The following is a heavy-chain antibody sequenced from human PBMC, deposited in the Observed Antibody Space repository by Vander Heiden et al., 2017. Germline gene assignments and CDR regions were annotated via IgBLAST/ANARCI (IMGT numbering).Heavy chain of an antibody. J-gene: IGHJ6*02. V-gene: IGHV3-21*01. CDR1: GFTFSSYG. CDR2: ISSSSSYI. Sequence: EVQLVESGGGLVKPGGSLRLSCSASGFTFSSYGMNWVRQAPGKGLEWVSSISSSSSYIYYADSVKGRFTISRDNAKNSLYLQMNSLRAEDTAVYYCARDVSRNSPYYYGMDVWGQGTTVTVSS. CDR3: ARDVSRNSPYYYGMDV.